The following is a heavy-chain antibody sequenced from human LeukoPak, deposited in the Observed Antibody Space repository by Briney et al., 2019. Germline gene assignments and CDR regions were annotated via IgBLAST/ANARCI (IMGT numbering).Heavy chain of an antibody. CDR1: GFTFDDYD. V-gene: IGHV3-20*04. CDR2: INRHGGST. CDR3: ARDRSGPFDY. Sequence: GGSLRLSCAPSGFTFDDYDMSWVRQAPGKAREWVSGINRHGGSTGYADSVKGRFTISRDNAKNSLYLQMNSLRAEDTALYYCARDRSGPFDYWGQGTLVTVSS. J-gene: IGHJ4*02.